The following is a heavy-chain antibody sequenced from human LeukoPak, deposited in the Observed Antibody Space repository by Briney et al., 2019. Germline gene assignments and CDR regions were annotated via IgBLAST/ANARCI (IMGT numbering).Heavy chain of an antibody. D-gene: IGHD3-3*01. CDR2: ISSGSGTI. CDR3: ARAGSTSRFLEWLPSYMDV. J-gene: IGHJ6*03. V-gene: IGHV3-48*04. CDR1: GFTFSSYS. Sequence: GGSLRLSCAASGFTFSSYSMNWVRQAPGKGLEYVSYISSGSGTIYYADSVKGRFTISRDNAKNSLYLQMNSLSAEDTAVYYCARAGSTSRFLEWLPSYMDVWGKGTTVTVSS.